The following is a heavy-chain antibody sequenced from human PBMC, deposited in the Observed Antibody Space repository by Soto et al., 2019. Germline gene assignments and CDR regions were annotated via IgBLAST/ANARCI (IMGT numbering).Heavy chain of an antibody. D-gene: IGHD5-12*01. V-gene: IGHV3-30*03. CDR1: GFTFSSYG. CDR3: DIGEEDRWLRLEYSYGMDV. CDR2: ISYDGSNK. Sequence: GGSLRLSCAASGFTFSSYGMHWVRQAPGKGLEWVAVISYDGSNKYYADSVKGRFTISRDNSKNTLYLEMNSLRAEDTAVYSCDIGEEDRWLRLEYSYGMDVWGQGTLVTVSS. J-gene: IGHJ6*02.